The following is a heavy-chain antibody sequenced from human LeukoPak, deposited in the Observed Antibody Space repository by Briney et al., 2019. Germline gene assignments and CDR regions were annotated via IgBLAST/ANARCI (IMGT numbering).Heavy chain of an antibody. CDR1: GFTFSSYV. CDR2: ISYDGSNE. D-gene: IGHD3-22*01. J-gene: IGHJ4*02. V-gene: IGHV3-30*14. CDR3: ARRAGDYSHPYDY. Sequence: PGGSLRLSCAASGFTFSSYVMHWVRQAPGKGLEWVAIISYDGSNEYYADSVKGRFTISRDSSKNTLYLQMNSLRAEDTAVYYCARRAGDYSHPYDYWGQGTLVTVSS.